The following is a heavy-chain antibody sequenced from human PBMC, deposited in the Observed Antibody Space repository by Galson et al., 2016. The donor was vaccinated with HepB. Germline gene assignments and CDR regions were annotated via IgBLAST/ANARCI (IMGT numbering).Heavy chain of an antibody. CDR1: GFSLTTSGMC. CDR3: ARISYDSNGYHHSAFDI. V-gene: IGHV2-70*11. CDR2: IDWDGDK. D-gene: IGHD3-22*01. Sequence: PALVKPTQTLTLTCTFSGFSLTTSGMCVTWIRQPPGRALEWLARIDWDGDKYYSQSLKTRLTISRDTSKNQVVLRMTNVDPVDTATYYCARISYDSNGYHHSAFDIWGQGTLVTVSS. J-gene: IGHJ3*02.